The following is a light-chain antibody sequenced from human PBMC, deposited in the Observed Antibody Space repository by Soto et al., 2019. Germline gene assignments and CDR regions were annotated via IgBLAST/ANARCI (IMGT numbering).Light chain of an antibody. V-gene: IGLV2-14*01. CDR1: SSDVGGYNY. J-gene: IGLJ1*01. CDR3: SSYTRSSTQV. CDR2: EVS. Sequence: QSVLPQPASVSGSPGQSITISCTGTSSDVGGYNYVSWYQQHPGKAPKLMIYEVSNRPSGVSNRFSGSKSGNTASLTISGLQAEDEADYYCSSYTRSSTQVFGTGTKLTVL.